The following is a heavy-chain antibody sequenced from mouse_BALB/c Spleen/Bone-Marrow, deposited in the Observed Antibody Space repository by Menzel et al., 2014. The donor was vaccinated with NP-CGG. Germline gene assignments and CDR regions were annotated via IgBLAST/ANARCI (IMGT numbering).Heavy chain of an antibody. CDR3: ARHHRYAYYFDY. V-gene: IGHV1S130*01. CDR2: IHPNSGNT. CDR1: GYTFTSSW. D-gene: IGHD2-14*01. Sequence: QVQLKDSGSVLVRPGTSVKLSCKASGYTFTSSWIHWARQRPGQGLEWIGEIHPNSGNTNYNEKFKGKATLTIDTSSSTAYVDLSSLTSEDSAVYYCARHHRYAYYFDYWGQVTTLTVSS. J-gene: IGHJ2*01.